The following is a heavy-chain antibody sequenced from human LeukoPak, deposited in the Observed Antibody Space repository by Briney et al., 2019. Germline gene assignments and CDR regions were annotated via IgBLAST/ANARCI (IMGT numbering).Heavy chain of an antibody. CDR3: ARDSTGYGGYSY. Sequence: GGSLRLSCAAFGFNLSTYEMNWVRQAPGKGLEWISYINGTGKTIFYAASVTGRFTISTDNAQNSLYLQMDSLTAEDTAVYYWARDSTGYGGYSYWGQGTLVTVSS. CDR1: GFNLSTYE. J-gene: IGHJ4*02. V-gene: IGHV3-48*03. CDR2: INGTGKTI. D-gene: IGHD5-12*01.